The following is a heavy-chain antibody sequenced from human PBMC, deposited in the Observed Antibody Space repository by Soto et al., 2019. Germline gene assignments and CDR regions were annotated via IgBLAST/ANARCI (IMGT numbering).Heavy chain of an antibody. J-gene: IGHJ4*02. CDR3: ARATGYSGYDWGGFDY. Sequence: EVQLVESGGGLVQPGGSLRLSCAASGFTFSGYDMHWVRQATGKGLEWVSAIGTAGDTYYPGSVKGRFTISRENAKNSLYLQMNSLRAGDTAVYYCARATGYSGYDWGGFDYWGQGTLVTVSS. CDR2: IGTAGDT. V-gene: IGHV3-13*04. D-gene: IGHD5-12*01. CDR1: GFTFSGYD.